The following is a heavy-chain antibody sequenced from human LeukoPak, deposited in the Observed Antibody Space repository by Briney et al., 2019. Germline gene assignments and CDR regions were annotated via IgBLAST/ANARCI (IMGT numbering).Heavy chain of an antibody. Sequence: SETLSLTCTVSGGSISSYYWSWIRQPAGKGLEWIGRIYTSGSTNYNPSLKSRVTMSVDTSKDQFSLKLSSVTAADTAVYYYAREDSSVLFDYWGQGTLVTVSS. CDR2: IYTSGST. CDR1: GGSISSYY. V-gene: IGHV4-4*07. D-gene: IGHD6-19*01. CDR3: AREDSSVLFDY. J-gene: IGHJ4*02.